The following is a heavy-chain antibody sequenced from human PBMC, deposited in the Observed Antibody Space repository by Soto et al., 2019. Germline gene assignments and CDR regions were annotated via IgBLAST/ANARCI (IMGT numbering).Heavy chain of an antibody. CDR3: ARDIYCSGGSCYGGFDY. J-gene: IGHJ4*02. D-gene: IGHD2-15*01. Sequence: ASVKVSCKASGYTFTSYYMHWVRQAPGQGLEWMGIINPSGGSTSYAQKFQGTVTMTRDTSTSTVYMELSSLRSEDTAVYYCARDIYCSGGSCYGGFDYWGQGTLVTVSS. CDR2: INPSGGST. CDR1: GYTFTSYY. V-gene: IGHV1-46*01.